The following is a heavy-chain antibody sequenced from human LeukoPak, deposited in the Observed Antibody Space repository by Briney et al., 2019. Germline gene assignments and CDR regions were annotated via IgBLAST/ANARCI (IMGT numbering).Heavy chain of an antibody. Sequence: SVKVSCKASGGTFSSYTISWVRQAPGQGLEWMGGIIPIFGTANYAQKFQGRVTITADESTSTAYMELSSLRSEDTAVYYCARGLGEAYDFWSGYYLFFDYWGQGTLVTVSS. J-gene: IGHJ4*02. CDR1: GGTFSSYT. V-gene: IGHV1-69*13. D-gene: IGHD3-3*01. CDR2: IIPIFGTA. CDR3: ARGLGEAYDFWSGYYLFFDY.